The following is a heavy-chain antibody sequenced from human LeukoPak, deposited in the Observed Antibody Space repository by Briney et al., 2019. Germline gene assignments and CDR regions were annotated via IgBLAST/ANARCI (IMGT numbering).Heavy chain of an antibody. CDR1: GFTFDDYA. Sequence: GGSLRLSCAASGFTFDDYAMHWVRQVPGNGLEWVSGISWNSGSIGYADSVKGRFTISRDNAKNSLYLQMNSLRAEDTALYYCAKGPYYYDSSGAYHYFDYWGQGTLVTVSS. D-gene: IGHD3-22*01. CDR2: ISWNSGSI. V-gene: IGHV3-9*01. J-gene: IGHJ4*02. CDR3: AKGPYYYDSSGAYHYFDY.